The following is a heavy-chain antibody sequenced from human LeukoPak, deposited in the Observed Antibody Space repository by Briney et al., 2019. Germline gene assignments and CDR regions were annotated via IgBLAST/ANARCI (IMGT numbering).Heavy chain of an antibody. V-gene: IGHV2-5*01. CDR1: GFSLSTSGVG. J-gene: IGHJ6*02. D-gene: IGHD5-18*01. CDR3: ALDTAMADYYYYGMDV. Sequence: SGPTLVNPTQTLTLTCTFSGFSLSTSGVGLGGIRQPPGKALEWLALIYWNDDKRYSPSLKGRLTITKDTSKNQVVLTMTNMDPVDTATYYCALDTAMADYYYYGMDVWGQGTTVTVSS. CDR2: IYWNDDK.